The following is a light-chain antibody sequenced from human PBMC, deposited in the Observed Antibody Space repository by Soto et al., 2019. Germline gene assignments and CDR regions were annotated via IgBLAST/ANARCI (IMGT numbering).Light chain of an antibody. CDR3: RQCGNSRYT. J-gene: IGKJ2*01. V-gene: IGKV3D-20*01. CDR2: DAV. CDR1: QSVDNNY. Sequence: PGERATLSCGASQSVDNNYVAWYQQKPGLPPRLLIYDAVNRTTGIPDSFSGGGAGTHFTLTIRSLEPEDVALYYCRQCGNSRYTFGQGTKWQIK.